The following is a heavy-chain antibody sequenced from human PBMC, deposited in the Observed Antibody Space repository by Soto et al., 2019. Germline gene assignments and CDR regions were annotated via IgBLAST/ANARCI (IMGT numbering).Heavy chain of an antibody. CDR3: AKHQEYYFDY. J-gene: IGHJ4*02. V-gene: IGHV3-30*18. CDR1: GFTFSSYG. Sequence: PGGSLRLSCAASGFTFSSYGMHWVRQAPGKGLEWVAVISYDGSNKYYADSVKGRFTISRDNSKNTLYLQMNSLRAEDTAVYYCAKHQEYYFDYWGQGTLVTVSS. CDR2: ISYDGSNK.